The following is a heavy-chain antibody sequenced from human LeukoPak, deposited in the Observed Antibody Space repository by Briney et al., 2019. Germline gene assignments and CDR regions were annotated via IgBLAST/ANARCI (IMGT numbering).Heavy chain of an antibody. Sequence: ASVKVSCKASGYTFTGYYMHWVRQAPGQGLEWMGWINPNSGGTNYAQKFQGWVTMTRDTSISTAYVELSRLRSDDTAVYYCARSPYCSSTSCYYWFDPWGQGTLVTVSS. CDR2: INPNSGGT. CDR3: ARSPYCSSTSCYYWFDP. V-gene: IGHV1-2*04. CDR1: GYTFTGYY. D-gene: IGHD2-2*01. J-gene: IGHJ5*02.